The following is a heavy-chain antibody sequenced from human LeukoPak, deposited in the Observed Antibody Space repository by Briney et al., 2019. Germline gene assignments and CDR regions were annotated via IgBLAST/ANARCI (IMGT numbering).Heavy chain of an antibody. V-gene: IGHV4-59*01. D-gene: IGHD3-22*01. Sequence: SETLSLTCTVSGGSISSYYWSWIRQPPGKGLEWIGYIYYSGSTNYNPSLKSRVTISVDTSKNQFSLKLSSVTAADTAVYYCARLDYDSSGYHPFDPWGQGTLVTVSS. CDR3: ARLDYDSSGYHPFDP. CDR2: IYYSGST. J-gene: IGHJ5*02. CDR1: GGSISSYY.